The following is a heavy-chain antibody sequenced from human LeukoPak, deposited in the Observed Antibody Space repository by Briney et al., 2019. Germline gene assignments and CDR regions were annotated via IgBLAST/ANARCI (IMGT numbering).Heavy chain of an antibody. D-gene: IGHD3-22*01. J-gene: IGHJ4*01. CDR3: ARDGNYDRSGYQTVFDY. V-gene: IGHV3-48*04. CDR1: GFTFSSYS. Sequence: GGSLRLSCAASGFTFSSYSMNWVHQAPGKGLEWVSYISSSSSTIYYADTVKGRFTISRDNAKNSLYLQLNSLRAEDTAVYYCARDGNYDRSGYQTVFDYWGHGTLVTVSS. CDR2: ISSSSSTI.